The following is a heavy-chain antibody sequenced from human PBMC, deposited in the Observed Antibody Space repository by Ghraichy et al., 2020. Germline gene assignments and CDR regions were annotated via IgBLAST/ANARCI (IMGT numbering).Heavy chain of an antibody. J-gene: IGHJ6*02. Sequence: SETLSLTCTVSGGSISSYYWSWIRQPPGKGLEWIGYIYYSGSTNYNPSLKSRVTISVDTSKNQFSLKLSSVTAADTAVYYCAGAEDYGGNRDHYYYYGMDVWGQGTTVTVSS. D-gene: IGHD4-23*01. CDR3: AGAEDYGGNRDHYYYYGMDV. CDR2: IYYSGST. CDR1: GGSISSYY. V-gene: IGHV4-59*08.